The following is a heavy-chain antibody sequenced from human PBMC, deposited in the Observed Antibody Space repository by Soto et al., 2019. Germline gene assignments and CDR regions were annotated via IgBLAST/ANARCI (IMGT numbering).Heavy chain of an antibody. CDR3: ARPPSSSWSAFDY. CDR2: ISGSGGST. Sequence: GGSLRLSCAASGFTFSSYAMSWVRQAPGKGLEWVSAISGSGGSTYYADSVKGRFTISRDNSKNTLYLQMNSLRAEDTAVYYCARPPSSSWSAFDYWGQGTLVTVSS. D-gene: IGHD6-13*01. CDR1: GFTFSSYA. V-gene: IGHV3-23*01. J-gene: IGHJ4*02.